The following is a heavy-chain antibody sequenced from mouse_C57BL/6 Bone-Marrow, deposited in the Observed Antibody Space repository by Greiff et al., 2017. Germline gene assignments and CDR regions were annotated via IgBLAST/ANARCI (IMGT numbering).Heavy chain of an antibody. CDR3: TRVGPMIIFAY. CDR2: IDPETGGT. Sequence: VQLQQSGAELVRPGASVTLSCKASGYTFTDYEMHWVKQTPVHGLEWIGAIDPETGGTAYNQKFKGKAILTADKSSSTAYMELRSLTSEDSAVYYCTRVGPMIIFAYWGQGTLVTVSA. D-gene: IGHD2-4*01. V-gene: IGHV1-15*01. J-gene: IGHJ3*01. CDR1: GYTFTDYE.